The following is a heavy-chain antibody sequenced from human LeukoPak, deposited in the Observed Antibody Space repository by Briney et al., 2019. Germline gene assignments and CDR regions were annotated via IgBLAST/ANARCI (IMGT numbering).Heavy chain of an antibody. J-gene: IGHJ4*02. Sequence: GGSLRLSCAASGFTFSSYAMHWVRQAPGKGLEWVAVISYDGSNKYYADSVKGRFTISRDNSKNTLYQQMNSLRAEDTAVYYCARDYSRYSSGWTEGYWGQGTLVTVSS. V-gene: IGHV3-30-3*01. CDR3: ARDYSRYSSGWTEGY. D-gene: IGHD6-19*01. CDR2: ISYDGSNK. CDR1: GFTFSSYA.